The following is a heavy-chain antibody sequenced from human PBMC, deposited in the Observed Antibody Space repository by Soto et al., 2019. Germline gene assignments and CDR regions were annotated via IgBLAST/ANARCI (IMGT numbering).Heavy chain of an antibody. V-gene: IGHV4-34*01. Sequence: PSETLSLTCAVYGGSFSGYYWSWIRQPPGKGLEWIGEINHSGSTNYNPSLKSRVTISVDTSKNQFSLKLSSVTAADTAVYYCARYLAAAGTTGPAIQPPSTINWFDPWGQGTLVNVSS. CDR3: ARYLAAAGTTGPAIQPPSTINWFDP. CDR2: INHSGST. J-gene: IGHJ5*02. CDR1: GGSFSGYY. D-gene: IGHD6-13*01.